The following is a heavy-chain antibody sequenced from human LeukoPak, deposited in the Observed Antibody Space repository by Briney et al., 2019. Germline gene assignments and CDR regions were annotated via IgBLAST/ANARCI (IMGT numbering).Heavy chain of an antibody. CDR2: ISDIGSI. Sequence: SETLSLTCTVSGGSISSYYWSWVRQPPGKGLEWIAYISDIGSINYNPSLKSRVTISLDTSKNQFSLKRSSVTAADTAVYYCAGHHPRNTVDFWGQGTLVTVSS. V-gene: IGHV4-59*08. CDR1: GGSISSYY. CDR3: AGHHPRNTVDF. D-gene: IGHD2/OR15-2a*01. J-gene: IGHJ4*02.